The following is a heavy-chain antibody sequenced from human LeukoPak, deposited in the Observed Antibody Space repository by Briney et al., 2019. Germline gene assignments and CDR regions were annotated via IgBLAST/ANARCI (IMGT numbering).Heavy chain of an antibody. CDR1: GFTFSSYS. D-gene: IGHD2-2*01. V-gene: IGHV3-9*01. Sequence: GGSLRLSCAASGFTFSSYSMNWVRQAPGKGLEWVSGISWNSGKIDYADSVKGRFTISRDNAKNSLYLQMSSLRAEDTALYYCVKVRYCSRINCYQAFDYWGQGTLVTVSS. J-gene: IGHJ4*02. CDR3: VKVRYCSRINCYQAFDY. CDR2: ISWNSGKI.